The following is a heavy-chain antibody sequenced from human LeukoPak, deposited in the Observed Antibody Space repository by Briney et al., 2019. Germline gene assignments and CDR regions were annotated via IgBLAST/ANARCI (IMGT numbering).Heavy chain of an antibody. CDR3: ARVSVITQYNGSPDYFAS. CDR2: ISYDGSNE. J-gene: IGHJ4*02. V-gene: IGHV3-30*04. CDR1: GFTFSSYV. Sequence: GGSLRLSCAASGFTFSSYVMHWVRQAPGKGLEWVAIISYDGSNEYYADSVKGRFTISRDNSKNTLYLQMNSLRAEDTAVYYCARVSVITQYNGSPDYFASWGQGTLLTVSS. D-gene: IGHD1-26*01.